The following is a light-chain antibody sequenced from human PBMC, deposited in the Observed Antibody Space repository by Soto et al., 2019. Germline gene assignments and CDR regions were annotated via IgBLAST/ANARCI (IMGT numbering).Light chain of an antibody. J-gene: IGKJ4*01. Sequence: DIQMTQSPSSLSASVGDRVTITCRASQAINNYVAWYQQKLGQCPQLLIYAASTLQSGVPSRFSGSGSGTDFTLTISSLQPEDVATYYCQKYDSVLLIFGGGTKVEVK. CDR1: QAINNY. CDR2: AAS. CDR3: QKYDSVLLI. V-gene: IGKV1-27*01.